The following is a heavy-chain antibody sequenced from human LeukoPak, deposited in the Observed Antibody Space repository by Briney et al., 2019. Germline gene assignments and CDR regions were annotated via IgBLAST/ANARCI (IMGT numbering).Heavy chain of an antibody. V-gene: IGHV3-30*18. D-gene: IGHD6-19*01. Sequence: GRSLRLSCAASGFTFSSYGMHWVRQAPGKGLEWVAVISYDGSNKYYADSVKGRFTISRDNSKNTLYLQMNSLRAEDTAVYYCAKDGGSGWHDAFDIWGQGTMVTVSS. CDR3: AKDGGSGWHDAFDI. CDR2: ISYDGSNK. CDR1: GFTFSSYG. J-gene: IGHJ3*02.